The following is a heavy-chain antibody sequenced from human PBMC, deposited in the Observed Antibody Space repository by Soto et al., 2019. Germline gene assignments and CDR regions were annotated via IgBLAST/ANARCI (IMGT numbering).Heavy chain of an antibody. V-gene: IGHV3-23*01. CDR2: ISATGGGT. CDR3: AKDRRAGGNSAFYFDF. CDR1: GFKFSNYA. D-gene: IGHD3-16*01. Sequence: GRSLRLSCAASGFKFSNYAMSWVRQAPGKGLEWVSLISATGGGTYYADSVKGRFTISRDNSHNTLYLQVHSLTAEDTAVYYCAKDRRAGGNSAFYFDFWGQGAQVTVSS. J-gene: IGHJ4*02.